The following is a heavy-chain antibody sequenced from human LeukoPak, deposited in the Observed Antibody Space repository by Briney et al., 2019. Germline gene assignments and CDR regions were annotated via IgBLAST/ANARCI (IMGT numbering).Heavy chain of an antibody. D-gene: IGHD3-22*01. CDR1: GFTFSSYA. Sequence: GGSLRLSCAASGFTFSSYAMSWVRQAPGNGLEWVSAISGSGGSTYYADSVKGRFTISRDNSKNTLYLQMNSLRAEDTAVYYCAKDFNWLYDSSGPVDYWGQGTLVTVSS. CDR2: ISGSGGST. V-gene: IGHV3-23*01. J-gene: IGHJ4*02. CDR3: AKDFNWLYDSSGPVDY.